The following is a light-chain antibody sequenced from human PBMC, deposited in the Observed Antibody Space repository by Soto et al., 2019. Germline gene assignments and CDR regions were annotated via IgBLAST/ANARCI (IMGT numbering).Light chain of an antibody. J-gene: IGLJ1*01. CDR2: SNN. V-gene: IGLV1-44*01. Sequence: QSVLTQPPSASGTPGQRVTISCSGRSSNIGSNTVTWYQQLPGTAPKLLIYSNNQRPSGVPDRFSGSKSGTSASLAISGLQSEDEADYYCAAWDDSLNGYVFGTGTKLTVL. CDR1: SSNIGSNT. CDR3: AAWDDSLNGYV.